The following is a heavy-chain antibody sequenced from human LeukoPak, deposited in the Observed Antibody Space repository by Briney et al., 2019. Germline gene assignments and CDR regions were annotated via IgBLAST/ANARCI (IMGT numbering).Heavy chain of an antibody. CDR1: GFTFSSYD. Sequence: QPGGSLRLSCAASGFTFSSYDMHWVRQATGKGLEWVSAIGTAGDTYYPGSVKGRFTISRENAKNSLYLQMNSPRAGDTAVYYCARERYSSRDMDVWGKGTTVTVSS. CDR2: IGTAGDT. CDR3: ARERYSSRDMDV. V-gene: IGHV3-13*01. D-gene: IGHD6-13*01. J-gene: IGHJ6*04.